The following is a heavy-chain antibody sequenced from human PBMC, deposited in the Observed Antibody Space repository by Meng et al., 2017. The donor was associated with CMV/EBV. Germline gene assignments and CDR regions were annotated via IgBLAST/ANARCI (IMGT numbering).Heavy chain of an antibody. CDR2: IYTSGST. D-gene: IGHD3-22*01. V-gene: IGHV4-4*07. Sequence: QARAPGPRRVKPSGTLSLTCTVSGSSISSYYWSWIRQPVGKGLEWIGRIYTSGSTNYNPSLKSRVTMSVDTSKNQFSLKLSSVTAADTAVYYCARGGLYYYDSSGHFDYWGQGTLVTVSS. CDR3: ARGGLYYYDSSGHFDY. CDR1: GSSISSYY. J-gene: IGHJ4*02.